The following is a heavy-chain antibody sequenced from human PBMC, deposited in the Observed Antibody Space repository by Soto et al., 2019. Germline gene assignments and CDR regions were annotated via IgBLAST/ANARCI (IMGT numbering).Heavy chain of an antibody. CDR2: ISSSSSTI. V-gene: IGHV3-48*04. CDR3: ARGDYYDSSGPFSDAFDV. Sequence: GGSLRLSCAASGFTFSSYSMNWVRQAPGKGLEWVSYISSSSSTIYYADSVKGRFTISRDNARNFLYLQMNSLRVEDTAVYYSARGDYYDSSGPFSDAFDVWGQGTMVTVSS. J-gene: IGHJ3*01. D-gene: IGHD3-22*01. CDR1: GFTFSSYS.